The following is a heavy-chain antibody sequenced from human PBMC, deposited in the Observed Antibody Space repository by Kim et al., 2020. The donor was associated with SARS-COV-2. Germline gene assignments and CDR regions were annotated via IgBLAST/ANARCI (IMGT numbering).Heavy chain of an antibody. D-gene: IGHD3-10*01. J-gene: IGHJ6*02. CDR2: IKSKTDGGTT. CDR3: TTALDYGSGSYYYRYYYYGMDV. CDR1: GFTFSNAW. V-gene: IGHV3-15*01. Sequence: GGSLRLSCAASGFTFSNAWMSWVRQAPGKGLEWVGRIKSKTDGGTTDYAAPVKGRFTISRDDSKNTLYLQMNSLKTEDTAVYYCTTALDYGSGSYYYRYYYYGMDVWGQGTTVTVSS.